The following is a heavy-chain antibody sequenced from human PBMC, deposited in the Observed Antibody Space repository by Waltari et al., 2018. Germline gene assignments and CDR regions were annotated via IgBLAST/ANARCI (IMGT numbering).Heavy chain of an antibody. CDR1: GFTLGNYG. J-gene: IGHJ6*02. V-gene: IGHV3-33*05. CDR2: IQYDGSIK. D-gene: IGHD3-3*02. CDR3: AREFSRICFHALDG. Sequence: QVQVVESGGGVVQPGGSLRLSCAASGFTLGNYGMHWVHQAPGKGLEWVAVIQYDGSIKNYADSVKGRFTISRENSKHTLYLEMNSLRAEDTAVYYCAREFSRICFHALDGWGQGTAVTVSS.